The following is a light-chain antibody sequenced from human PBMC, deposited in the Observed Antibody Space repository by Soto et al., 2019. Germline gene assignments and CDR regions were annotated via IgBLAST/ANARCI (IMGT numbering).Light chain of an antibody. V-gene: IGLV1-40*01. J-gene: IGLJ3*02. CDR3: QSYDTSLRAWV. CDR2: GNN. CDR1: SSNIGGGYD. Sequence: QSVLTQPPSVSGAPGQRVTISCTGGSSNIGGGYDVHWYRQFPGTAPKLLVYGNNNRPSGISDRFSASKSGSSASLAITGRQAEDEADYYCQSYDTSLRAWVFGGGTKLTVL.